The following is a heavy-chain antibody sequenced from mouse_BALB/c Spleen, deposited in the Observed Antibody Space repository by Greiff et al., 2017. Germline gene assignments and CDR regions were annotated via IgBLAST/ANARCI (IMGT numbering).Heavy chain of an antibody. J-gene: IGHJ1*01. CDR2: IYPGDGDT. Sequence: VQVVESGAELVRPGSSVKISCKASGYAFSSYWMNWVKQRPGQGLEWIGQIYPGDGDTNYNGKFKGKATLTADKSSSTAYMQLSSLTSEDSAVYFCARGKVEGYFDVWGAGTTVTVSS. D-gene: IGHD1-1*01. V-gene: IGHV1-80*01. CDR1: GYAFSSYW. CDR3: ARGKVEGYFDV.